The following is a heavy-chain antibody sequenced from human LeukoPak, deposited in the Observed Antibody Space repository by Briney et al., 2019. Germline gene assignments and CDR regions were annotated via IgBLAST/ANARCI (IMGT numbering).Heavy chain of an antibody. CDR1: GFIFNNYA. V-gene: IGHV3-23*01. CDR3: AKGYSSSWHSRTYYYYYMDV. J-gene: IGHJ6*03. D-gene: IGHD6-13*01. Sequence: GGSLRLSCAASGFIFNNYAMNWVRQAPGKGLEWVSAISGSGSSTYYADSVKGRFTISRDNSKNTLYLQMNSLRAEDTAVYYCAKGYSSSWHSRTYYYYYMDVWGKGTTVTVSS. CDR2: ISGSGSST.